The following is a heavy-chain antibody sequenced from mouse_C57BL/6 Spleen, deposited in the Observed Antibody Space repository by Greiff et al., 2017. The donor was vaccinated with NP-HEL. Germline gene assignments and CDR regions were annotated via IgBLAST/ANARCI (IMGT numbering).Heavy chain of an antibody. Sequence: QVQLQQSGAELARPGASVKLSCKASGYTFTSYGISWVKQRTGQGLEWIGEIYPRSGNTYYNEKFKGKATLTADKSSSTAYMQLRRLISEDSAVYFCACSYDERFAYWGQGTLVTVSA. D-gene: IGHD2-12*01. CDR1: GYTFTSYG. CDR2: IYPRSGNT. V-gene: IGHV1-81*01. J-gene: IGHJ3*01. CDR3: ACSYDERFAY.